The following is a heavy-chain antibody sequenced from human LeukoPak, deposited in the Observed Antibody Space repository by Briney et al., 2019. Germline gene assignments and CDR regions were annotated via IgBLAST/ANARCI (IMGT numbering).Heavy chain of an antibody. Sequence: GASVKVSCKASGYTFTSYYMHWVRQAPGQGLEWMGGIIPIFGTANYAQKFQGRVTITADESTSTAYMELSSLRSEDTAVYYCARDLKLWGQGTLVTVSS. V-gene: IGHV1-69*13. CDR3: ARDLKL. CDR1: GYTFTSYY. CDR2: IIPIFGTA. J-gene: IGHJ4*02.